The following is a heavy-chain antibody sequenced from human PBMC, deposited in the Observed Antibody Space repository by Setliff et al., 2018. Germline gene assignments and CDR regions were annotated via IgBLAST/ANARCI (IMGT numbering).Heavy chain of an antibody. V-gene: IGHV1-3*01. J-gene: IGHJ4*02. CDR1: GYTFTSYA. CDR2: INAGNGNT. D-gene: IGHD1-26*01. Sequence: AASVKVSCKASGYTFTSYAMHWVRQAPGQRLEWMGWINAGNGNTKYSQKFQGRVTITRDTSASTAYMELSSLRSEDTAVYYCARDQSRGGSYSLYYFDYWGQGTLVTVSS. CDR3: ARDQSRGGSYSLYYFDY.